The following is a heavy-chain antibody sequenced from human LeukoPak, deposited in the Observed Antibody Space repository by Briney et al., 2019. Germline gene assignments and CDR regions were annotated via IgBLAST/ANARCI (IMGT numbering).Heavy chain of an antibody. D-gene: IGHD4-17*01. CDR2: IYYSGST. Sequence: KPSETLSLTCTVSGGSISSSSYYWGWIRQPPGKGLEWIGSIYYSGSTYYNPSLKSRVTISVDTSKSQFSLKLSSVTAADTAVYYCARHAYPYGDYVFYFDYWGQGTLVTVSS. CDR1: GGSISSSSYY. CDR3: ARHAYPYGDYVFYFDY. J-gene: IGHJ4*02. V-gene: IGHV4-39*01.